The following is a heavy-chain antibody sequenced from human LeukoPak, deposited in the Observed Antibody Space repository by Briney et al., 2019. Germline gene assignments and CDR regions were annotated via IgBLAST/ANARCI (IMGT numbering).Heavy chain of an antibody. CDR1: GFTFDDYA. CDR2: INWDGATT. D-gene: IGHD6-19*01. V-gene: IGHV3-43D*03. Sequence: PGGSLRLSCAASGFTFDDYAMHWVRQTPGKGLQWVSLINWDGATTYYADSVKGRFTISRDNSKNSLYLQMNSLRAEDTAVYYCAKFPQWLVEGNFQHWGQGTLVTVSS. J-gene: IGHJ1*01. CDR3: AKFPQWLVEGNFQH.